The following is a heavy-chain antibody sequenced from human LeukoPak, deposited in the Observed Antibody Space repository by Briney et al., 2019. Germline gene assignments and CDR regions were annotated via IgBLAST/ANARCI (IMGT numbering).Heavy chain of an antibody. V-gene: IGHV4-34*01. Sequence: SETLSLTCAVYGGSFTNYFWSWVRQSPGKGLEWIGEVADYGSVNYNPSLQSRVTISLDTSKIHFSLKVSSMTAADTAVYYCARRRVTVIVVSTFDSWGQGTLVTVSS. CDR1: GGSFTNYF. D-gene: IGHD3-22*01. CDR3: ARRRVTVIVVSTFDS. J-gene: IGHJ4*02. CDR2: VADYGSV.